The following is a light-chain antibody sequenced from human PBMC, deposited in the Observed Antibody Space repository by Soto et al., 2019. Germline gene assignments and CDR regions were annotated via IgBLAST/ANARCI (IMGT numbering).Light chain of an antibody. CDR1: QSISSW. CDR2: KAS. Sequence: DIQMTQSPSTLSASVGDRVTITCRASQSISSWLAWYQQKPGKAPKLLIYKASSLESGVPSRFSGSGSGTEFTLTISSLQPDDFATDYCQQYNSPLTFGQGTKVEIK. V-gene: IGKV1-5*03. CDR3: QQYNSPLT. J-gene: IGKJ1*01.